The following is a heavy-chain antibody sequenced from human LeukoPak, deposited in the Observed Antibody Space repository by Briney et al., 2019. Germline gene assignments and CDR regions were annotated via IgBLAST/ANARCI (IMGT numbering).Heavy chain of an antibody. D-gene: IGHD4-23*01. CDR1: GFTFSSYA. CDR2: ISGSGGST. Sequence: GGSLRLSRAASGFTFSSYAMSWVRQAPGKGLEWVSAISGSGGSTYYADSVKGRFTISRDNSKNTLYLQMNSLRAEDTAVYYCAKGAPPTVVTKYYFDYWGQGTLVTVSS. J-gene: IGHJ4*02. CDR3: AKGAPPTVVTKYYFDY. V-gene: IGHV3-23*01.